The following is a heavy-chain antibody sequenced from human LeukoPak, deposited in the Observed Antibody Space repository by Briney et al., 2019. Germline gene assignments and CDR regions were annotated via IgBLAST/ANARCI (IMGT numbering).Heavy chain of an antibody. Sequence: SQTLSLTCTVSGGSINSGDYYWSWIRQHPGKGLDWIGYIYYSGSTYYNPSLKSRVTISVDTSKNQFSLKLSSVTAADTAVYYCARIYSGSYRYYRLDYWGQGTLVTVSP. CDR3: ARIYSGSYRYYRLDY. J-gene: IGHJ4*02. V-gene: IGHV4-31*03. CDR2: IYYSGST. D-gene: IGHD1-26*01. CDR1: GGSINSGDYY.